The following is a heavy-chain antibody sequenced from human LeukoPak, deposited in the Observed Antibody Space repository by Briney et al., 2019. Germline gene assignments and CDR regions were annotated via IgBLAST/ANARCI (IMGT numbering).Heavy chain of an antibody. Sequence: SSETLSLTCTVSGGSISGYYWTWIRQPPGKGLEWIGDIHYSGDTRYNPSLRSRVTISVDTSKNHFSLKLKSLTAADTAIYYCPRQAYCVSPTCYPFQHWGQGTLVTVSS. J-gene: IGHJ1*01. D-gene: IGHD2-2*01. CDR2: IHYSGDT. V-gene: IGHV4-59*01. CDR3: PRQAYCVSPTCYPFQH. CDR1: GGSISGYY.